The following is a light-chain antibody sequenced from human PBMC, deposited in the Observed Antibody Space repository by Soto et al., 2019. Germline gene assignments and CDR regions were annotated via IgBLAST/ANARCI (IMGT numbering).Light chain of an antibody. CDR2: DNN. V-gene: IGLV1-44*01. CDR1: SSNIGSKT. Sequence: QSVLTQPPSASGTPGQRVTISCSGRSSNIGSKTVNWYRQLPGTAPKLLIYDNNQRPSGVPDRFSGSKSGTSASLAISGLQSEDEADYYCAAWDDSLNGHVFGTGTKLTVL. J-gene: IGLJ1*01. CDR3: AAWDDSLNGHV.